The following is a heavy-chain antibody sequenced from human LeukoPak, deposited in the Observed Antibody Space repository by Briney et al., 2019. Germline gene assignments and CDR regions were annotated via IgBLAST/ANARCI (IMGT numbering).Heavy chain of an antibody. Sequence: GESLKISCKGSGYSFISYWIGWVRQMPGKGLEWMGTIYPGDSDTTYSPSFQGQVTISADKSISTAYLQWSSLKASDTAMCYCARRGPTNLNFDYWGQGTLVTVSS. CDR2: IYPGDSDT. CDR3: ARRGPTNLNFDY. V-gene: IGHV5-51*01. J-gene: IGHJ4*02. CDR1: GYSFISYW. D-gene: IGHD1-26*01.